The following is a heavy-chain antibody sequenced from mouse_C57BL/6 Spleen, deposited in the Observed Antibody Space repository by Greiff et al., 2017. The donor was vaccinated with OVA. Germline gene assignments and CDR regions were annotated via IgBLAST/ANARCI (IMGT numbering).Heavy chain of an antibody. CDR1: GYTFTSYW. V-gene: IGHV1-50*01. D-gene: IGHD2-5*01. CDR3: ARKAYYSNYFDY. Sequence: QVQLQQPGAELVKPGASVKLSCKASGYTFTSYWMQWVKQRPGQGLEWIGEIDPSDSYTNYNQKFKGKATCTVDTSSSTAYMQLSSLTSEDSAVYYCARKAYYSNYFDYWGQGTTLTVSS. J-gene: IGHJ2*01. CDR2: IDPSDSYT.